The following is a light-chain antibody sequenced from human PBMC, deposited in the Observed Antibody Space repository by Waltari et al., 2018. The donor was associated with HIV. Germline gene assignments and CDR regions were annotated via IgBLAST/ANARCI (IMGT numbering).Light chain of an antibody. CDR1: QNILHSSNNNSY. CDR2: WAS. J-gene: IGKJ1*01. V-gene: IGKV4-1*01. Sequence: TINCKSSQNILHSSNNNSYLAWYQLKPGQPPKLVIYWASTRESGVPDRFSGSGSGTDFTLTISSLQAEDVAIYFCQQYYTTPRTFGQGTTVEVK. CDR3: QQYYTTPRT.